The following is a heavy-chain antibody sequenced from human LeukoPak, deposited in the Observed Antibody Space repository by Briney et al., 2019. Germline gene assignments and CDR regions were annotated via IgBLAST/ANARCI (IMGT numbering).Heavy chain of an antibody. Sequence: SETLSLTCTVSGGSISSHYWSWIRQPPGKGLEWIGYIYYSGSTNYNPSLKSRVTISVDTSKNQFSLKLSSVTAADTAVYYCARPQGYCSSTSCYHWFDPWGQGTLVTVSS. CDR1: GGSISSHY. D-gene: IGHD2-2*01. CDR2: IYYSGST. J-gene: IGHJ5*02. V-gene: IGHV4-59*08. CDR3: ARPQGYCSSTSCYHWFDP.